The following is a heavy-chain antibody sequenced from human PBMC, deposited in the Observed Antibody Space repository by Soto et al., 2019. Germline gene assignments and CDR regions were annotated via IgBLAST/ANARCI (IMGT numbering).Heavy chain of an antibody. CDR2: IWYDGSNK. D-gene: IGHD3-10*01. Sequence: QMQLVESGGGVVQPGRSLRLSCAASGFIFSNCGMHWVRQTPGKGLEWVAIIWYDGSNKYYADSVKGRFTISRDNSKNTVYLQMNSLRAEDTAMYFCAAGEPLNYRGQGTLVTVSS. J-gene: IGHJ4*02. CDR3: AAGEPLNY. CDR1: GFIFSNCG. V-gene: IGHV3-33*01.